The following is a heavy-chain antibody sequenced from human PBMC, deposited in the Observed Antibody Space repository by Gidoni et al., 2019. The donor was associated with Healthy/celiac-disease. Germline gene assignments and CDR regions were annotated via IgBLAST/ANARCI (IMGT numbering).Heavy chain of an antibody. D-gene: IGHD2-15*01. CDR2: IKSKTDGGTT. CDR3: TTFRCSGGSCYFDY. CDR1: GFTFSNSW. V-gene: IGHV3-15*01. Sequence: EVQLVESGGGLVKPGGSLRTSCAASGFTFSNSWRSWVRQAPGKGLEWVGRIKSKTDGGTTDYAAPVKGRFTISRDDSKNTLYLQMNSLKTEDTAVYYCTTFRCSGGSCYFDYWGQGTLVTVSS. J-gene: IGHJ4*02.